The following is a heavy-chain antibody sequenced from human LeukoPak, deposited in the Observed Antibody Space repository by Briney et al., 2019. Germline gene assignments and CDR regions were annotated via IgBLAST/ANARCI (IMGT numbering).Heavy chain of an antibody. CDR1: GGSISSYY. J-gene: IGHJ4*02. Sequence: KPSETLSLTCTVSGGSISSYYWSWIRQPPGKGLEWIGYIYYSGSTNYNPSLKSRVTISVDTSKNQFSLKLSSVTAADMAVYYCARLPLVVAATRDYWGQGTLVTVYS. D-gene: IGHD2-15*01. V-gene: IGHV4-59*08. CDR2: IYYSGST. CDR3: ARLPLVVAATRDY.